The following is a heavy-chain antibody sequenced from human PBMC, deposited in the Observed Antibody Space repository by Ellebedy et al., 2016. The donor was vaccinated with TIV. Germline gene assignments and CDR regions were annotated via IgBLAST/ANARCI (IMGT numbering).Heavy chain of an antibody. CDR1: GLTLTKYW. Sequence: GGSLRLXCEASGLTLTKYWMNWIRQAPGKGLEWVANINQDGSEKYYVDSVKGRFTISRDNAKHSLYLQMNSLRAEDTAVYYCKVGGAFWGQGTLVTVSS. J-gene: IGHJ4*02. D-gene: IGHD1-26*01. CDR3: KVGGAF. V-gene: IGHV3-7*02. CDR2: INQDGSEK.